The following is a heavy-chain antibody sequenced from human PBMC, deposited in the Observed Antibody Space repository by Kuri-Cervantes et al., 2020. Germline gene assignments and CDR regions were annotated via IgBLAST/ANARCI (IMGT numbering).Heavy chain of an antibody. Sequence: GESLKISCTGSGFTVSSNYMNWVRQAPGKGLEWVSIIYNDGSTYYTDSVKGRFTIPRDNSKNTLYLQMNSLRSWDTAVYYFARRYSSGWSFDYWGQGTLVTVSS. CDR1: GFTVSSNY. CDR3: ARRYSSGWSFDY. CDR2: IYNDGST. V-gene: IGHV3-53*05. D-gene: IGHD6-19*01. J-gene: IGHJ4*02.